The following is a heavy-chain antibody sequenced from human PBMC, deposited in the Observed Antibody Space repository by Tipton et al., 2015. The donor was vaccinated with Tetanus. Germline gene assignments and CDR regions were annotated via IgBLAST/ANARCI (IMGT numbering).Heavy chain of an antibody. J-gene: IGHJ6*02. CDR1: GGSMNSYY. Sequence: GLVKPSETLSLICTVSGGSMNSYYWSWIRQTPGKGLEWIGYIYYTGSTNYNPSLKSGVTISLDTSKNQFSLKLTSVSAADTAVYYCARLTGHSMDVVDYYYFGMAVWGQGTKVTVSS. CDR3: ARLTGHSMDVVDYYYFGMAV. V-gene: IGHV4-59*01. D-gene: IGHD2-21*01. CDR2: IYYTGST.